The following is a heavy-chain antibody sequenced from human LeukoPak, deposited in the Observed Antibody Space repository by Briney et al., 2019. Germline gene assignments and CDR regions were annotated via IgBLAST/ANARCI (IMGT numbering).Heavy chain of an antibody. D-gene: IGHD3-22*01. Sequence: GESLKISCKGSGYSFTSYWIGWVRQMPGKGLEWMGIIYPGDSDTRYSPSFQGQVTISADKSISTAYLQWSSLKASDTAMYYCARVDTYYYDSSGYYYSHYFDYWGQGTLVTVSS. CDR3: ARVDTYYYDSSGYYYSHYFDY. J-gene: IGHJ4*02. CDR1: GYSFTSYW. CDR2: IYPGDSDT. V-gene: IGHV5-51*01.